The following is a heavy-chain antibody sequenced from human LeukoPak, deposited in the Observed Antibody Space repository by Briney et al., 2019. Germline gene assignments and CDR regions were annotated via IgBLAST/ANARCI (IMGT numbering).Heavy chain of an antibody. CDR3: ARDPSYYDSSGYLN. D-gene: IGHD3-22*01. J-gene: IGHJ4*02. CDR1: GFTFSSYA. Sequence: GGSLRLSCAAFGFTFSSYAMHWVRQAPGKGLEWVVVISYDGSNKYYADSVKGRFTISRDNSKNTLYLQMNSLRAEDTAVYYCARDPSYYDSSGYLNWGQGTLVTVSS. CDR2: ISYDGSNK. V-gene: IGHV3-30-3*01.